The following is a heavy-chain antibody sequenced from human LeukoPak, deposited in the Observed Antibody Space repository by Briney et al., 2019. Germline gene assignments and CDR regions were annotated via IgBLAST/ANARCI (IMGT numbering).Heavy chain of an antibody. CDR1: VDTLTRAS. CDR3: ATDNHRSSWSWFDT. J-gene: IGHJ5*02. D-gene: IGHD6-13*01. V-gene: IGHV1-18*01. CDR2: ISAYNGNT. Sequence: GASVKGSSKTSVDTLTRASICCGRQTPGQGLEWMGWISAYNGNTNYAQKLQGRVTMTTDTYTSTAYMELRTMTPDETADYRGATDNHRSSWSWFDTWGQGTLVTVSS.